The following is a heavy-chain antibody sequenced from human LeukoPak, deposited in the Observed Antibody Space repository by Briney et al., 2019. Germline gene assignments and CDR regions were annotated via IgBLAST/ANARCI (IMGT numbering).Heavy chain of an antibody. V-gene: IGHV3-33*01. CDR2: IWYDGSNK. CDR3: ARFWSRYYLDY. Sequence: GRSLRLSCAASGFTFSSYGMHWVRQAPGKGLEWVAVIWYDGSNKYYADSVKGRFTISRDNSKNTLYLQMNSLRAEDTAVYYCARFWSRYYLDYWGQGTLVTVSS. D-gene: IGHD3-3*01. J-gene: IGHJ4*02. CDR1: GFTFSSYG.